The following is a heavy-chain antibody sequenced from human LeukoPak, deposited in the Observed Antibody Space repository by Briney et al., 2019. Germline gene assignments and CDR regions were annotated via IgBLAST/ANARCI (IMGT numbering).Heavy chain of an antibody. D-gene: IGHD6-13*01. CDR1: GYTFTSYG. V-gene: IGHV1-18*01. CDR2: ISAYNGNT. J-gene: IGHJ4*02. CDR3: ASGVIAAADQRTYYFDY. Sequence: ASVKVSCKASGYTFTSYGISWVRQAPGQGLEWMGWISAYNGNTNYAQKLQGRVTMTTDTSTSTAYMELRSLRSEDTAVYYCASGVIAAADQRTYYFDYWGQGTLVTVSS.